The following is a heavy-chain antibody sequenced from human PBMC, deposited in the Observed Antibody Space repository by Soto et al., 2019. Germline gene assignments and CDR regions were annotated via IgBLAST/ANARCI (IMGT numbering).Heavy chain of an antibody. CDR2: INYRGNT. CDR1: GGSISSGDYY. CDR3: ARGGSRFFGVSGTDV. J-gene: IGHJ6*02. D-gene: IGHD3-3*01. V-gene: IGHV4-61*08. Sequence: SDTLSLTCTVPGGSISSGDYYWSWIRQPPGRGLEWTGHINYRGNTNYNPSLKSRVTISVDSSKNQFSLKLTSVTAADTAVYYCARGGSRFFGVSGTDVWGQGTTVTVSS.